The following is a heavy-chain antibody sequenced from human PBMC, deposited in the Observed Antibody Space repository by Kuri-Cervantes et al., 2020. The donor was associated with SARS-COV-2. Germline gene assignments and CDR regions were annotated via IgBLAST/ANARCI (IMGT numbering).Heavy chain of an antibody. CDR3: TTHYDFWSDTPAY. V-gene: IGHV3-49*04. J-gene: IGHJ4*02. CDR1: GFTFVDYA. Sequence: GGSLRLSCTTSGFTFVDYAVNWVRKAPGKGLEWVGFIRSPAYTGSTEYAASVKGRFTISRDDSKNTLYLQMNSLKTEDTAVYYCTTHYDFWSDTPAYWGQGTLVTVSS. CDR2: IRSPAYTGST. D-gene: IGHD3-3*01.